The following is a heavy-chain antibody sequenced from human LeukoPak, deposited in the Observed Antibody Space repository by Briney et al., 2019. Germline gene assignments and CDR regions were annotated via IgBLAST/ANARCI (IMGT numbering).Heavy chain of an antibody. J-gene: IGHJ6*04. CDR3: AELGITMIGGV. CDR2: ISSSGSTI. D-gene: IGHD3-10*02. V-gene: IGHV3-48*03. Sequence: GGSLRLSCGASGFSFSSYAMSWVRQAPGKGLEWVSYISSSGSTIYYADSVKGRFTISRDNAKNSLYLQMNSLRAEDTAVYYCAELGITMIGGVWGKGTTVTISS. CDR1: GFSFSSYA.